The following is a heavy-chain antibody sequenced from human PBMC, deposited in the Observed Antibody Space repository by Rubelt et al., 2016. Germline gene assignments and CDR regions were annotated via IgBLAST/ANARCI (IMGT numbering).Heavy chain of an antibody. V-gene: IGHV3-23*01. Sequence: EVQLLESGGGLVQPGGSLRLSCAASGFTFTSYAMRWVRQAPGKGLEWVSTVHGRGDETLYADSVMDRFPISRDNSKKRVYLKRKCRRAEDTAVYYCARGHYGLDVWGQGTTVTVSS. CDR1: GFTFTSYA. CDR3: ARGHYGLDV. CDR2: VHGRGDET. J-gene: IGHJ6*02.